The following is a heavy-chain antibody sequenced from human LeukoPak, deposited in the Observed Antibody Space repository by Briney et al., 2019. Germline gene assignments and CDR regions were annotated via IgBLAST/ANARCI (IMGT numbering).Heavy chain of an antibody. V-gene: IGHV5-51*01. CDR3: ARLSRAVLTYGMDV. J-gene: IGHJ6*04. CDR2: IYPGDSDT. Sequence: LGGSLQISFKGSGSHFNSYWIAGGRQVTGKGVEWMWIIYPGDSDTRYSPSFQGQVTISADNSISTAYLQWSSLKASDTAMYYCARLSRAVLTYGMDVWGKGTTVTVSS. CDR1: GSHFNSYW. D-gene: IGHD6-19*01.